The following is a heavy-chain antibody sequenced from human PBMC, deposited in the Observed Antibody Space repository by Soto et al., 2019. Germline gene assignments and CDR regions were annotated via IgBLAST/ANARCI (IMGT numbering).Heavy chain of an antibody. CDR2: IYSSENT. V-gene: IGHV4-39*01. Sequence: QLQLQESGPGLVKPSETLSLTCTVSGGSVSSNSYSWGWIRQSPGKGLEWIGTIYSSENTYYNPSLQSRVTISVDTSKNEFSLRLSSVTAADTAVYYCARLNGYCVSTNCHGYYGMDVWGQGTTVTVSS. D-gene: IGHD2-2*03. CDR3: ARLNGYCVSTNCHGYYGMDV. CDR1: GGSVSSNSYS. J-gene: IGHJ6*02.